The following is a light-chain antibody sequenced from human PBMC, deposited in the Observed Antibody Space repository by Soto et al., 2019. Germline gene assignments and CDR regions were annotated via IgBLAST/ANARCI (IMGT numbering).Light chain of an antibody. CDR3: QQSYSLPF. V-gene: IGKV1-39*01. J-gene: IGKJ2*01. CDR2: AAS. Sequence: DIQMTQSPSTLSASVGDRVTITCRASQNVENYLAWYQQKPGKAPKLLIYAASTLQSGVPSRFSGSGSGTDFTLTISSLQPEDFATYYCQQSYSLPFFGQGTKLEIK. CDR1: QNVENY.